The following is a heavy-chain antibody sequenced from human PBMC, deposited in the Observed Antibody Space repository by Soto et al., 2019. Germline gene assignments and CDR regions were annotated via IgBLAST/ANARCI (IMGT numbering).Heavy chain of an antibody. J-gene: IGHJ4*02. CDR2: INYNSGSV. D-gene: IGHD6-13*01. CDR1: GFTFDVYA. V-gene: IGHV3-9*01. Sequence: EVQLVESGGGWVQPGRSLRLSCAASGFTFDVYAMHWVRQAPGKGLEWVSGINYNSGSVGYADSGKGRFTISRDNAKNSRHLQMNSLRAEDTAVYYCAKDISLRGWVYLVVEYWGQGTLVTVSP. CDR3: AKDISLRGWVYLVVEY.